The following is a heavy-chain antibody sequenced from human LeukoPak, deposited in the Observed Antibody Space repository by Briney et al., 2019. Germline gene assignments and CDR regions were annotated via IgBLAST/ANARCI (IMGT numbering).Heavy chain of an antibody. CDR1: GGSITSYY. V-gene: IGHV4-4*07. J-gene: IGHJ5*02. D-gene: IGHD3-10*01. Sequence: SETLSLTCTVSGGSITSYYWSWIRQSAGKGLEWIGRIYITGSTTYNPSLKSRVTMSLDTSKNQFSLKLSSVTAADTAVYYCARGYYYGSGSVNWFDPWGQGTLVTVSS. CDR3: ARGYYYGSGSVNWFDP. CDR2: IYITGST.